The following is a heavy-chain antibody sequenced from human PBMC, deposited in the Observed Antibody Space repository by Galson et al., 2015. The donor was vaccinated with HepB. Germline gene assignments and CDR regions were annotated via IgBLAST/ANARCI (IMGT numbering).Heavy chain of an antibody. Sequence: SCKASGDTFNNYAITWVRQAPGQGLEWMGEIIPMFGITNFAQKFQGRVTITADESTRTAYMDLSSLRSEDTAVYYCARRRIVVIPAAMGEVGYFDPWGQGTLVIVSS. CDR1: GDTFNNYA. V-gene: IGHV1-69*01. D-gene: IGHD2-2*01. J-gene: IGHJ5*02. CDR3: ARRRIVVIPAAMGEVGYFDP. CDR2: IIPMFGIT.